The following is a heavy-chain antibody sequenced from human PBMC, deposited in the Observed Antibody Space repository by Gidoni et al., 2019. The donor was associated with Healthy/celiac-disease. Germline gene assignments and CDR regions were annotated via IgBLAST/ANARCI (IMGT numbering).Heavy chain of an antibody. D-gene: IGHD3-22*01. CDR3: ARLKAVIRDPLEGDYGMDV. V-gene: IGHV5-10-1*03. J-gene: IGHJ6*02. CDR1: GYSFTSYW. Sequence: EVQLVQSGAEVKKPGDSLRISCKGSGYSFTSYWISWVRQMPGKGLEWMGRIDPSDSYTNYSPSFQGHVTISADKSISTAYLQWSSLKASDTAMYYCARLKAVIRDPLEGDYGMDVWGQGTTVTVSS. CDR2: IDPSDSYT.